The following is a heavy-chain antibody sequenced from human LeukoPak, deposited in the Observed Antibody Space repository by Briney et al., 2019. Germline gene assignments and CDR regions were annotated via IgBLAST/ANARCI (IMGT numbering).Heavy chain of an antibody. CDR3: AKDLGVS. CDR2: IRYDGSNK. D-gene: IGHD2-8*02. V-gene: IGHV3-30*02. J-gene: IGHJ5*02. CDR1: GFTFSSYE. Sequence: GGSLRLSCAASGFTFSSYEMNWVRQAPGKGLEWVAFIRYDGSNKYYADSVKGRFTISRDNSKNTLYLQMNSLRAEDTAVYYCAKDLGVSWGQGTLVTVSS.